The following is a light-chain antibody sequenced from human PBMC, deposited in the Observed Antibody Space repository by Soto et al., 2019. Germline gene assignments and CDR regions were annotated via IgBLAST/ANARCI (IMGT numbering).Light chain of an antibody. CDR1: QGISNY. V-gene: IGKV1-27*01. Sequence: DIPMPQSPSSLSASVGDRVTITCRASQGISNYLAWYQQKPGKVPKLLIYAASTLQSGVPSRFSGSGSGTDFTLTISSLQPEEVATYYCQKYNSAPHTFGQGTKLEIK. CDR2: AAS. J-gene: IGKJ2*01. CDR3: QKYNSAPHT.